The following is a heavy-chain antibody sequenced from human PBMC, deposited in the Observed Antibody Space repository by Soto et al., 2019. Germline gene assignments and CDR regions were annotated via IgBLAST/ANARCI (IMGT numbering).Heavy chain of an antibody. J-gene: IGHJ6*02. Sequence: EVQLVESGGGLIQPGGSLRLSCAASGFTVNNNYMSWVRQAPGKGLEWVSVIYSGGVTFYADSVKGRFTISRDNSKNTLYLQMNSLRAEDTAVYYCVRDFGSSSEGGMDVWGQGTKVTVSS. D-gene: IGHD6-6*01. CDR3: VRDFGSSSEGGMDV. CDR2: IYSGGVT. V-gene: IGHV3-53*01. CDR1: GFTVNNNY.